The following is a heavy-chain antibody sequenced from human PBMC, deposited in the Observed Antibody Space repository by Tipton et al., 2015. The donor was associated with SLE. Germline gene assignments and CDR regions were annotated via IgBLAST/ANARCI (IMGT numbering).Heavy chain of an antibody. J-gene: IGHJ4*02. CDR3: ARGISADAYFDS. D-gene: IGHD6-25*01. CDR1: GGSISSGGLF. Sequence: TLSLTCTVSGGSISSGGLFWSWVRQHPGKGLEWIGYIYYVGKTYYTPSLTSRVSMSVDTSENQFSLRLSSVTAADTAVYFCARGISADAYFDSWGQGTLVTVSS. V-gene: IGHV4-31*03. CDR2: IYYVGKT.